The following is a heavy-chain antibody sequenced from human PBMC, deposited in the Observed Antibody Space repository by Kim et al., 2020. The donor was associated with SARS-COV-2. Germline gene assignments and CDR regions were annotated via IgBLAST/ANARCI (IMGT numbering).Heavy chain of an antibody. V-gene: IGHV3-7*01. CDR2: GTDK. J-gene: IGHJ4*02. CDR3: ARWTSTSYY. D-gene: IGHD2-2*01. Sequence: GTDKHYVDSGKGRFTISRDNAKNSLYLKMNSLRAEDTAVYYWARWTSTSYYWGQGTLVTVSS.